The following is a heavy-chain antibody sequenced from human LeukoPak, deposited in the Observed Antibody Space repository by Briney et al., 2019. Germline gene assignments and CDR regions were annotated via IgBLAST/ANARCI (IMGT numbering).Heavy chain of an antibody. J-gene: IGHJ4*02. V-gene: IGHV3-23*01. CDR3: AKSDCSGGSCYENY. D-gene: IGHD2-15*01. CDR1: GFTFSSYA. Sequence: GGSLRLSCAASGFTFSSYAVTWVRQAPGKGQEWVSAISGTGGSTFYADSVKGRFTISRDNSKNTLYLQMNSLRAEDTAVYYCAKSDCSGGSCYENYWGQGTLVTVSS. CDR2: ISGTGGST.